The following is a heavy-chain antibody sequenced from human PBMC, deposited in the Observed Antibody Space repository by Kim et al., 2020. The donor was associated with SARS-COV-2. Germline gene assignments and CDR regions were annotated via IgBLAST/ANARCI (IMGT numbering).Heavy chain of an antibody. CDR1: GGSFSGYY. CDR2: INHSGST. CDR3: AREGVEFDY. J-gene: IGHJ4*02. D-gene: IGHD3-16*01. Sequence: SETLSLTCAVYGGSFSGYYWSWIRKPPGKGLEWIGEINHSGSTNYNPSLKSRVTISVDTSKNKFSLKLSSVTAADTAVYYCAREGVEFDYWGQGTVVTVS. V-gene: IGHV4-34*01.